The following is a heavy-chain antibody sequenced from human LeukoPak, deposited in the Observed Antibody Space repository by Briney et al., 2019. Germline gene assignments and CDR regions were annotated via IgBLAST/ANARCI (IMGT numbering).Heavy chain of an antibody. CDR2: IYYSGST. CDR3: ARATDSNGWLFDY. J-gene: IGHJ4*02. V-gene: IGHV4-59*01. Sequence: PSETPSLTCTVSGGSFSSYYWSGLRQPPGKGLEWIGYIYYSGSTNYNPSLKSRVTISVDTSKNQFSLKLTSVTAADTAVYYCARATDSNGWLFDYWGQGTLVTVSS. CDR1: GGSFSSYY. D-gene: IGHD6-19*01.